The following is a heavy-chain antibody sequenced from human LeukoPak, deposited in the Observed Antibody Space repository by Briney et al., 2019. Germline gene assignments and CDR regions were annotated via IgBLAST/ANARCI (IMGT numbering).Heavy chain of an antibody. CDR3: MRDQGAFDM. Sequence: GGPLRLSCTPSGFTFRSHWMRCLRQTPEKRLEWVTNIKQDGSEKLYVDAVKGLFTISIDNAKNSLFLQMNSLRADDTAVYYCMRDQGAFDMWGHGTMVTGCS. J-gene: IGHJ3*02. CDR2: IKQDGSEK. V-gene: IGHV3-7*05. CDR1: GFTFRSHW.